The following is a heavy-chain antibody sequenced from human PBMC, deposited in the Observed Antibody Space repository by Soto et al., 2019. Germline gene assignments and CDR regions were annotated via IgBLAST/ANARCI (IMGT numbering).Heavy chain of an antibody. J-gene: IGHJ4*02. CDR2: ISYDGSNK. Sequence: GGSLRLSCAASGFTFSSYAMHWVRQAPGKGLEWVAVISYDGSNKYYADSVKGRFTISRDNSKNTLYLQMNSLRAEDTAVYYCASSRIAVAGTGVYWGQGTLVTVSS. CDR1: GFTFSSYA. V-gene: IGHV3-30-3*01. D-gene: IGHD6-19*01. CDR3: ASSRIAVAGTGVY.